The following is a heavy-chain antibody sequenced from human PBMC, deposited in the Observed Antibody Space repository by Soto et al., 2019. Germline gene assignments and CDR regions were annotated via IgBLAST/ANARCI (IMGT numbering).Heavy chain of an antibody. D-gene: IGHD3-10*01. J-gene: IGHJ4*02. CDR3: ARPDYGSGSYPDY. V-gene: IGHV3-30-3*01. CDR1: GFTFSSYA. CDR2: ISYDGSNK. Sequence: QVQLVESGGGVVQPGRSLRLSCTASGFTFSSYAMHWVRQAPGKGLEWVGVISYDGSNKYYADSVKGRFTISRDNSKNTLFLQMNSLRAEDTAVYYCARPDYGSGSYPDYWGQGTLVTVSS.